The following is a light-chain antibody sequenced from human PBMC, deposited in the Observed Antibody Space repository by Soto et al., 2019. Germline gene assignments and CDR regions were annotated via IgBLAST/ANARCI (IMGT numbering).Light chain of an antibody. V-gene: IGKV3-20*01. CDR1: QSVSSNY. CDR3: QEFGSSPPSWT. CDR2: GAS. J-gene: IGKJ1*01. Sequence: ETVLTQSPGTLSLSPGERATLSCRASQSVSSNYLAWYQQKPGQAPRLLIYGASTRATGIPDRFSGSGSGTDFTLTVSRLEPEDFAVYYGQEFGSSPPSWTFGQGTKVEIK.